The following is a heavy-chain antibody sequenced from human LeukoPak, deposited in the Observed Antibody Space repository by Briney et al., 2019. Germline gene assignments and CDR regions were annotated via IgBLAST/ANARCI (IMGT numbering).Heavy chain of an antibody. CDR2: VDPEDGKT. Sequence: ASVKVSCKVSGYTFTDYYMHWVQQAPGKGLKWMGLVDPEDGKTRYAEKLHGRVPITAYTSTDSAYMELSSLRSEDTAVYYCATVGLQYYFDYWGQGTLVTVSS. J-gene: IGHJ4*02. CDR1: GYTFTDYY. CDR3: ATVGLQYYFDY. V-gene: IGHV1-69-2*01. D-gene: IGHD2-21*01.